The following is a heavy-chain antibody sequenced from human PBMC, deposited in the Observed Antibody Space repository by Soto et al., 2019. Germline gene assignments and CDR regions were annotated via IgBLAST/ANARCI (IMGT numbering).Heavy chain of an antibody. CDR2: IYYSGST. CDR3: ARDPDFGWFDP. D-gene: IGHD3-10*01. CDR1: GGSISSYY. Sequence: SETLSLTCTVSGGSISSYYWSWVRQPPGKGLEWIGYIYYSGSTNYNPSLKSRVTISVDTSKNQFSLKLSSVTAADTAVYYCARDPDFGWFDPWGQGTLVTVSS. J-gene: IGHJ5*02. V-gene: IGHV4-59*01.